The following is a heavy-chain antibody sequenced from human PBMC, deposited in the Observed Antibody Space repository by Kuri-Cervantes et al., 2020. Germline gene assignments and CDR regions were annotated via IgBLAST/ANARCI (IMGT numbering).Heavy chain of an antibody. J-gene: IGHJ5*02. CDR2: INHSGST. D-gene: IGHD3-22*01. Sequence: SETLSLTCAVYGGSFSGYYWSWIRQPPGKGLEWIGEINHSGSTNYNPSLKSRVTTSVATSKNQFSLKLSSVTAADTAVYYCARRRRTMIVVVIPWFDPWGQGTLVTVSS. V-gene: IGHV4-34*01. CDR1: GGSFSGYY. CDR3: ARRRRTMIVVVIPWFDP.